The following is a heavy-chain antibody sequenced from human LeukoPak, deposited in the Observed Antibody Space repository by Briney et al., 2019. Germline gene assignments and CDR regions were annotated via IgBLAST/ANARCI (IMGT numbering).Heavy chain of an antibody. CDR1: GFTFSSYG. V-gene: IGHV3-33*01. CDR2: IWYDGSNK. Sequence: PGRSLRLSCAASGFTFSSYGMHWVRQAPGKGLEWVAVIWYDGSNKYYADPVKGRFTISRDNSKNTLYLQMNSLTAEDTAVYYGARDLGGVSFDYWGQGTLVTVSS. CDR3: ARDLGGVSFDY. J-gene: IGHJ4*02. D-gene: IGHD3-16*01.